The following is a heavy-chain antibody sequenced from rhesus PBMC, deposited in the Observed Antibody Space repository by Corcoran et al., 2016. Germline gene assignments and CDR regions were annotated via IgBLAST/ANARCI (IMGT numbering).Heavy chain of an antibody. CDR1: GSSIHLGCL. V-gene: IGHV4-127*01. CDR3: AKAHDNIRSEYRFDV. D-gene: IGHD1-20*01. Sequence: HVHLRRSAAGGAQPAVWRSLASAGCGSSIHLGCLWIRLRCLLGKRVAWGWRVGSGHIGGRRDKNTNQDALKSRVTITKDNAKKPLSLRLSSLTAADTAVYYCAKAHDNIRSEYRFDVWGEGVLVTVSS. J-gene: IGHJ5-1*01. CDR2: IGGRRDKN.